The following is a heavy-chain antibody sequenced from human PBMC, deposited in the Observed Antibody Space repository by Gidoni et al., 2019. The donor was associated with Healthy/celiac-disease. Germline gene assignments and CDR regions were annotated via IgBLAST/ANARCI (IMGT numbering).Heavy chain of an antibody. CDR1: GGSISSGSYY. V-gene: IGHV4-61*02. CDR2: IYTSGST. D-gene: IGHD6-19*01. Sequence: QVQLQESGPGLVKPSQTLSLTCTVPGGSISSGSYYWSWIRQPAGKGLEWIGRIYTSGSTNYNPSLKSRVTISVDTSKNQFSLKLSSVTAADTAVYYCARDGSSGWYGGAFDIWGQGTMVTVSS. J-gene: IGHJ3*02. CDR3: ARDGSSGWYGGAFDI.